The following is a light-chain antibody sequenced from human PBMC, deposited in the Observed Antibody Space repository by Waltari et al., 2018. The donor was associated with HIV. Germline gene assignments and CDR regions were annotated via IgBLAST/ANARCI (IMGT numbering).Light chain of an antibody. CDR2: DNL. CDR3: GTWDTSLNAGV. Sequence: QSVLTQPPAVSAAPGQKVPIPCSGTTSNLRNNFFSWYQKLPGTAPKLLMFDNLKRPSGVSDRFSASKSATSATLDITGLHTGDEAEYYCGTWDTSLNAGVFGGGTKVSVL. J-gene: IGLJ2*01. V-gene: IGLV1-51*01. CDR1: TSNLRNNF.